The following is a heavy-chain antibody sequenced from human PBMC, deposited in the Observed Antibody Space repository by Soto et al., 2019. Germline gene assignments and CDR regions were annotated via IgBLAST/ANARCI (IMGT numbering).Heavy chain of an antibody. CDR3: ARDPIMTTVTTNYFDY. V-gene: IGHV4-34*01. D-gene: IGHD4-17*01. CDR1: GGSFSGYY. CDR2: INHSGST. J-gene: IGHJ4*02. Sequence: SETLSLTCAVYGGSFSGYYWSWIRQPPGKGLEWIGEINHSGSTNYNPSLKSRVTISVDTSKNQFSLKLSSVTAADTAVYYCARDPIMTTVTTNYFDYWGQGTLVTVSS.